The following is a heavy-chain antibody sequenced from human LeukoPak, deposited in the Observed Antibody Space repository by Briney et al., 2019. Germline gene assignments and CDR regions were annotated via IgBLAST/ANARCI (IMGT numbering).Heavy chain of an antibody. CDR2: IIPILGIA. CDR1: GGTFNSYT. Sequence: SVKVSCKASGGTFNSYTISWVRQAPGQGLEWMGRIIPILGIANYAQKFQGRVTITADKSTSTAYMELSSLRSEDTAVYYCARGPHYDSSGYYSFQHWGQGTLVTVSS. CDR3: ARGPHYDSSGYYSFQH. D-gene: IGHD3-22*01. J-gene: IGHJ1*01. V-gene: IGHV1-69*02.